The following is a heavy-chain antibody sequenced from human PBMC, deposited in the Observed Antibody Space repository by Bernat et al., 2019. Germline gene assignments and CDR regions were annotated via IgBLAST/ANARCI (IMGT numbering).Heavy chain of an antibody. V-gene: IGHV1-18*01. CDR3: VAAPTSSDFRSTNCPRGHYYDGVDV. Sequence: QVQLVQSGAEVKKPGASVKVSCKTSGYTFSTYAITWVRQAPGQGLEWVGWISGYNGNTRYGEKLQGRVTMTTDTSTSTAYMELRSLRSDDTAVYYCVAAPTSSDFRSTNCPRGHYYDGVDVWGQGTTVTVSS. CDR2: ISGYNGNT. CDR1: GYTFSTYA. D-gene: IGHD2-2*01. J-gene: IGHJ6*02.